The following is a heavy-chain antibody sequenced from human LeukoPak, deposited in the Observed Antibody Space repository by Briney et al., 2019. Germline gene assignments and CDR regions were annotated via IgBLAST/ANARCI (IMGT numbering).Heavy chain of an antibody. J-gene: IGHJ4*02. Sequence: AGSLTLSCAASGFTVSNYYMTWVRQAPGKGLAWVSVTYSGGTTHYADSVTGRFTISRDTSKNTLYLQMNSLRAEDTAVYYCTTGLSLMVTFGEEDYWGQRTVVPVSS. D-gene: IGHD3-16*01. CDR1: GFTVSNYY. CDR2: TYSGGTT. V-gene: IGHV3-53*01. CDR3: TTGLSLMVTFGEEDY.